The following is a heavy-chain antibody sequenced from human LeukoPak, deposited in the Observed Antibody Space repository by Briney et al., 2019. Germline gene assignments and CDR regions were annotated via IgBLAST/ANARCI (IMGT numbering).Heavy chain of an antibody. CDR2: IYYSGST. D-gene: IGHD3-22*01. J-gene: IGHJ4*01. CDR3: ARHDSSGYYLGY. CDR1: GGSISRYY. Sequence: SETLSLTCTVSGGSISRYYWSWLRQPPGKGLEWIGYIYYSGSTNYNPSLKSRVTISVDTSKNQFSLKLSSVTAADTAVYYCARHDSSGYYLGYWGHGTLVTVSS. V-gene: IGHV4-59*08.